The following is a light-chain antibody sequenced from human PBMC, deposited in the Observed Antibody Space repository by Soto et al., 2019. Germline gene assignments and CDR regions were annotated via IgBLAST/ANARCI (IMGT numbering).Light chain of an antibody. CDR2: GAS. CDR1: QSVDSTF. Sequence: EIVLTQSPGSLSLSPGERATLSCRASQSVDSTFFAWYQKKPGQAPRLLIDGASKRATGVPDRFSGSGSGTDFTLTISRLEPDDFAVYYCQQYMSSVTFGQGTKVEI. J-gene: IGKJ1*01. V-gene: IGKV3-20*01. CDR3: QQYMSSVT.